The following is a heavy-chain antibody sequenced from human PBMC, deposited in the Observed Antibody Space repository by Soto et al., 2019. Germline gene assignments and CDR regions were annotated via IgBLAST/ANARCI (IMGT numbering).Heavy chain of an antibody. CDR2: IYTSGST. D-gene: IGHD4-17*01. V-gene: IGHV4-4*07. J-gene: IGHJ4*02. CDR1: GGSISSYY. CDR3: ARVGGTTVTTRYFDY. Sequence: PSETLSLTCTVSGGSISSYYWSWIRQPAGKGLEWIGRIYTSGSTNYNPSLKSRVTMSVDTSKNQFSLKLSSVTAADTAVDYCARVGGTTVTTRYFDYCGQGTLVTVSS.